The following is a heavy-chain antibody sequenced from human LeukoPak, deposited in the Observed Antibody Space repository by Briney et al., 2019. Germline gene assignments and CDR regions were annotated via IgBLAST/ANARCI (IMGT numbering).Heavy chain of an antibody. CDR1: GFTFSNYA. CDR3: AKAITGTNTPFDY. Sequence: HSGGSLRLSCAASGFTFSNYAMSWVRRAPGKGLEWVSAINGDGGSTYYAASVKGRFTISRDNSKNTLYLQMNSLRAEDTAVYYCAKAITGTNTPFDYWGQGTLVTVSS. CDR2: INGDGGST. D-gene: IGHD1-1*01. J-gene: IGHJ4*02. V-gene: IGHV3-23*01.